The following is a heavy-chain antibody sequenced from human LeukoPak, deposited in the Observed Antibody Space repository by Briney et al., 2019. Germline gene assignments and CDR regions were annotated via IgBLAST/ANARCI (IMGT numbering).Heavy chain of an antibody. CDR3: AREANAMDV. CDR2: IKSYSGDT. Sequence: ASVKVSCTASGYTFIDYHIHWVRQAPGQGLEWMGLIKSYSGDTYYAQKFQGRVTMTRDTSISTAHMELSGLISDDTAEYLCAREANAMDVWGQGTTVAVSS. J-gene: IGHJ6*02. CDR1: GYTFIDYH. V-gene: IGHV1-2*02. D-gene: IGHD4/OR15-4a*01.